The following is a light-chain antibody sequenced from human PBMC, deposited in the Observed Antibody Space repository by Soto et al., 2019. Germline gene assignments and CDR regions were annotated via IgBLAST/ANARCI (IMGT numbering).Light chain of an antibody. CDR1: QTVRNNY. CDR2: DAS. Sequence: EFALTQSPATLSLSPGERAAISCLASQTVRNNYLAWYQQKPGQAPKLLIYDASSRATGIPDRFSGGGSGTDFILTISRLEPEDFAVYYCQQFSSYPLTFGGGTKVDI. J-gene: IGKJ4*01. CDR3: QQFSSYPLT. V-gene: IGKV3-20*01.